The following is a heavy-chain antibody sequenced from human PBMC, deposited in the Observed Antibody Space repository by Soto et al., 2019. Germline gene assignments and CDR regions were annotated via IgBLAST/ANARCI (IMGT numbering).Heavy chain of an antibody. D-gene: IGHD4-17*01. V-gene: IGHV3-33*01. J-gene: IGHJ5*02. CDR2: IWYDGSNK. CDR3: ARDVGTTVTTGWFDP. Sequence: QVQLVESGGGVVQPGRSLRLSCAASGFTFSSYGMHWVRQAPGKGLEWGAVIWYDGSNKYYADSVKGRFTISRDNSKNTLYLQMNSLRAEDTAVYYCARDVGTTVTTGWFDPWGQGTLVTVSS. CDR1: GFTFSSYG.